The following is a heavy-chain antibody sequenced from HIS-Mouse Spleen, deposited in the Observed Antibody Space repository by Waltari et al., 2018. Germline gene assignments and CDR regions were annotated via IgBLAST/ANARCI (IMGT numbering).Heavy chain of an antibody. CDR2: IYYSGRT. D-gene: IGHD4-17*01. CDR1: GGSISSSSYY. J-gene: IGHJ4*02. V-gene: IGHV4-39*07. Sequence: QLQLQESGPGLVKPSETLSLTCTVSGGSISSSSYYWGWIRQPPGKGLEWIGSIYYSGRTYYNPSLKSRVTISVDTSKNQFSLKLSSVTAADTAVYYCARDGNDDYGDYYFDYWGQGTLVTVSS. CDR3: ARDGNDDYGDYYFDY.